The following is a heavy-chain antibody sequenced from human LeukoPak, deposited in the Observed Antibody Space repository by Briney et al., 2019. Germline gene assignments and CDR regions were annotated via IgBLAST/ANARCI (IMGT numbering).Heavy chain of an antibody. D-gene: IGHD4-17*01. CDR3: AKERDYGDHFDY. CDR1: GFTFDDYA. V-gene: IGHV3-9*01. Sequence: PGRSLRLSCAASGFTFDDYAMRWVRQAPGKGLEWVSGISWNSGSIGYADSVKGRFTISRDNAKNSLYLQMNSLRAEDTALYYCAKERDYGDHFDYWGQGTLVTVSS. J-gene: IGHJ4*02. CDR2: ISWNSGSI.